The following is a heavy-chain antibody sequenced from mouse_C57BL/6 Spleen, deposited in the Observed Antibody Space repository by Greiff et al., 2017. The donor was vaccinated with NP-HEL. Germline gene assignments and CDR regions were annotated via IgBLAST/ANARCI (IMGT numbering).Heavy chain of an antibody. CDR2: INPNNGGT. D-gene: IGHD5-5*01. CDR1: GYTFTDYY. Sequence: EVKLQQSGPELVKPGASVKISCKASGYTFTDYYMNWVKQSHGKSLEWIGDINPNNGGTSYNQKFKGKATLTVDKSSSTAYMELRSLTSEDSAVYYCARRPYLQRYFDVWGTGTTVTVSS. J-gene: IGHJ1*03. CDR3: ARRPYLQRYFDV. V-gene: IGHV1-26*01.